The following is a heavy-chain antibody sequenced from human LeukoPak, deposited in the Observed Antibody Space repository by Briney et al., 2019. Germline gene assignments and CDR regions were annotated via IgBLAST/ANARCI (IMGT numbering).Heavy chain of an antibody. CDR3: ARDYCSSTSCLFDY. V-gene: IGHV1-18*01. D-gene: IGHD2-2*01. J-gene: IGHJ4*02. CDR1: GYTFPSYG. Sequence: ASVKVSCKASGYTFPSYGISWVRQAPGQGLEWLGWISAYNGNTNYAQKLQGRVTMTTDTSTSTAYMELRSLRSDDTAVYYCARDYCSSTSCLFDYWGQGTLVTVSS. CDR2: ISAYNGNT.